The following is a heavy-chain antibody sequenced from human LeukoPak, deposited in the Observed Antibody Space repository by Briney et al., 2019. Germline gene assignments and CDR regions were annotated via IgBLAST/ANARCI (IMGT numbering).Heavy chain of an antibody. CDR2: TYTSGDT. CDR3: TIGGASGSLAH. CDR1: RASISDNY. D-gene: IGHD6-13*01. Sequence: TPSETLSLTCTVSRASISDNYWSWSRQPAGKALEWIGRTYTSGDTNYNPSLKSRASVSVDTSTNQFYLSLRYVTAADTAVYYCTIGGASGSLAHWGPGTLVTVSS. J-gene: IGHJ4*02. V-gene: IGHV4-4*07.